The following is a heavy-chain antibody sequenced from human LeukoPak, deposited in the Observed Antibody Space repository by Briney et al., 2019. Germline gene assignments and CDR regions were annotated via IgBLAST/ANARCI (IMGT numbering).Heavy chain of an antibody. D-gene: IGHD2-8*01. J-gene: IGHJ4*02. Sequence: PGGSLRLSCAASGFTFDHYAMHWVRQAPGKGLEWVSGISWNSGNIGYGDSVKGRFTISRDNAKNTLYLQMNSLRAEDTAVYYCAREMAVWGQGALVTVSS. CDR2: ISWNSGNI. CDR1: GFTFDHYA. V-gene: IGHV3-9*01. CDR3: AREMAV.